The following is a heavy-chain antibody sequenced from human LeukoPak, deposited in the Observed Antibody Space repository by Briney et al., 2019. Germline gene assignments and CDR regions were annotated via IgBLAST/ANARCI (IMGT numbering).Heavy chain of an antibody. CDR1: GGSFSGYY. J-gene: IGHJ5*02. CDR2: INHSGST. CDR3: ARGRLFQGSRLGRGNWFDP. D-gene: IGHD3-16*01. V-gene: IGHV4-34*01. Sequence: SPSETLSLICAVYGGSFSGYYWSWIRQPPGKGLEWIGEINHSGSTNYNPSLKSRVTISVDTSKNQFSLKLSSVTAADTAVYYCARGRLFQGSRLGRGNWFDPWGQGTLVTVSS.